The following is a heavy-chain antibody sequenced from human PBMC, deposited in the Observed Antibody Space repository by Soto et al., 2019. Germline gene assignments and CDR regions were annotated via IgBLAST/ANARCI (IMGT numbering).Heavy chain of an antibody. CDR2: IYYSGST. Sequence: KTSETLSLTCTVSGGSISSGGYYWSWIRQHPGKGLEWIGYIYYSGSTYYNPSLKSRVTISVDTSKNQFSLKLSSVTAADTAVYYCAINDFWSGYYGMDVWGQGTTVTVSS. J-gene: IGHJ6*02. CDR1: GGSISSGGYY. CDR3: AINDFWSGYYGMDV. V-gene: IGHV4-31*03. D-gene: IGHD3-3*01.